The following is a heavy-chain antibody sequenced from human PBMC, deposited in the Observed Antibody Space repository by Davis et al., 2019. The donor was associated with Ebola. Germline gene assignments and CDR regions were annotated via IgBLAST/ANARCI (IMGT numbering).Heavy chain of an antibody. J-gene: IGHJ3*02. CDR2: IFLSGTT. D-gene: IGHD3-3*01. CDR1: GGSISSYY. V-gene: IGHV4-59*12. CDR3: ARSAWSGVYSHTFNI. Sequence: MPSETLSLTCTVSGGSISSYYWSWIRQPPGKGLEWIGHIFLSGTTHYNPSLQSRVTMSLDTSKNHFSLRLTSMTAADTAVYYCARSAWSGVYSHTFNIWGQGTMVTVSS.